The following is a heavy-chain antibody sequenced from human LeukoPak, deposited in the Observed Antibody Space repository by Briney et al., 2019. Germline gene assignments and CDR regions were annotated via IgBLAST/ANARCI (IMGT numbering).Heavy chain of an antibody. CDR2: IHPSGML. CDR3: SRGLDSRKLGC. V-gene: IGHV4-31*03. Sequence: SQTLSLTCTVSGASFNSDDQYWNWIRQSPGKGLEWIRSIHPSGMLYNNPSLESRVTMSRDTSKNQFSLNLNSVTAADTAVYFCSRGLDSRKLGCWGQGILVTVSS. D-gene: IGHD3-22*01. J-gene: IGHJ4*02. CDR1: GASFNSDDQY.